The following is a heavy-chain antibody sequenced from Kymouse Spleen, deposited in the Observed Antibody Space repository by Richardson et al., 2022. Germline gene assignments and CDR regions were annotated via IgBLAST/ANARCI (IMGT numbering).Heavy chain of an antibody. V-gene: IGHV1-18*01. D-gene: IGHD3-3*01. CDR2: ISAYNGNT. CDR1: GYTFTSYG. J-gene: IGHJ5*02. CDR3: ARADFRITIFGVVLNWFDP. Sequence: QVQLVQSGAEVKKPGASVKVSCKASGYTFTSYGISWVRQAPGQGLEWMGWISAYNGNTNYAQKLQGRVTMTTDTSTSTAYMELRSLRSDDTAVYYCARADFRITIFGVVLNWFDPWGQGTLVTVSS.